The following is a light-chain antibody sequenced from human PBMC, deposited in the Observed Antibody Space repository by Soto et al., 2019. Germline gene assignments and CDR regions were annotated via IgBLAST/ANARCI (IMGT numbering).Light chain of an antibody. J-gene: IGKJ5*01. Sequence: DVVMTQSPDSLAVSLGERATISCRSSQSLLHPSNKKNYLAWYQQRPGQPPKLLVYWASIRDSGVPDRFSGSGSATDFTLTITSLTAEDVAVYYCQQYYATPPITFGQGTRLEIK. V-gene: IGKV4-1*01. CDR3: QQYYATPPIT. CDR2: WAS. CDR1: QSLLHPSNKKNY.